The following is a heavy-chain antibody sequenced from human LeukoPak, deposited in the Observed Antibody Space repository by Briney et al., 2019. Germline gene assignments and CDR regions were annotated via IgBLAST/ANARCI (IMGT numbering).Heavy chain of an antibody. V-gene: IGHV1-18*01. Sequence: ASVKVSCKASGGTFSSYAISWVRQAPGQGLEWMGWISAYNGNTNYAQKLQGRVTMTTDTSTSTAYMELRSLRSDDTAVYYCARVGSPYYYYGMDVWGQGTTVTVSS. CDR2: ISAYNGNT. CDR3: ARVGSPYYYYGMDV. CDR1: GGTFSSYA. J-gene: IGHJ6*02.